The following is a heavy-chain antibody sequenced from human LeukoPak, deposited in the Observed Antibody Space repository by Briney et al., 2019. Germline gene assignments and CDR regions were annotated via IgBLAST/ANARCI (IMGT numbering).Heavy chain of an antibody. D-gene: IGHD2-15*01. J-gene: IGHJ3*02. CDR3: AHRHRGVASDI. CDR1: GFSFSSGGVG. V-gene: IGHV2-5*01. Sequence: SGPTLVNPRQALRLTCTFSGFSFSSGGVGVGWIRQPPGKALEWLGVIYENDEKLYSSSLQNRLTITKDTSRNQVVLTMANMDPVDTATYYCAHRHRGVASDIWGQGTMVTVSS. CDR2: IYENDEK.